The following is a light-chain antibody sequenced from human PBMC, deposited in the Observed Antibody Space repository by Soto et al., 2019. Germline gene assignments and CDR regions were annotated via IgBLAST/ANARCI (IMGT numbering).Light chain of an antibody. CDR3: QQYNNWPPYT. Sequence: EIVMTQSPATLSVSPGERATLSCRASQSVSSNLAWYQQKPGQAPRLLIYGASTRATGIPARFSGSVSGTEFTLTISSLQSEDFAVYYCQQYNNWPPYTFGLGTKLEIK. J-gene: IGKJ2*01. CDR1: QSVSSN. CDR2: GAS. V-gene: IGKV3-15*01.